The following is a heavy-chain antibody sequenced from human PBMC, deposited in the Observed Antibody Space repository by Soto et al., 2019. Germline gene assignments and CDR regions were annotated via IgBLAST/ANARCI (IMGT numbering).Heavy chain of an antibody. CDR3: ARVRSSVYRWFGELLWGDAFDI. CDR2: INSDGSST. CDR1: GFTFSSYW. V-gene: IGHV3-74*01. D-gene: IGHD3-10*01. Sequence: GGSLRLSCAASGFTFSSYWMHWVRQAPGKGLVWVSRINSDGSSTSYADSVKGRFTISRDNAKNTLYLQMNSLRAEDTAVYYCARVRSSVYRWFGELLWGDAFDIWGQGTMVTVSS. J-gene: IGHJ3*02.